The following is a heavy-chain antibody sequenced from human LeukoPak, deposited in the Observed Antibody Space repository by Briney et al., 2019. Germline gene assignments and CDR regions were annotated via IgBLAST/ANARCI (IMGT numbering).Heavy chain of an antibody. CDR1: GFTFSVHE. D-gene: IGHD5-18*01. J-gene: IGHJ2*01. V-gene: IGHV3-48*03. CDR3: AKDTASSWWYFDL. Sequence: GGSLRLSCAASGFTFSVHEMNWVRQAPGKGLEWVSHISISGSTIYYTDSVKGRFTISRDNSKNTLYLQMNSLRAEDTAVYYCAKDTASSWWYFDLWGRGTLVTVSS. CDR2: ISISGSTI.